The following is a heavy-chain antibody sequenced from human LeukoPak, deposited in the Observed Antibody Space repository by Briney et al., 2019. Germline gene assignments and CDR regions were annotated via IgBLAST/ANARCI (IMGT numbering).Heavy chain of an antibody. CDR2: IWYDGSNK. CDR1: GFTFSSYG. J-gene: IGHJ4*02. Sequence: GGSLRLSCAASGFTFSSYGMHWVRQAPGKGLEWVAVIWYDGSNKYYADSVKGRFTISRDNSKNTLYLQMNSLRAEDTAVYYCARDSYSSGWYAGLLYYWGQGTLVTVSS. D-gene: IGHD6-19*01. CDR3: ARDSYSSGWYAGLLYY. V-gene: IGHV3-33*01.